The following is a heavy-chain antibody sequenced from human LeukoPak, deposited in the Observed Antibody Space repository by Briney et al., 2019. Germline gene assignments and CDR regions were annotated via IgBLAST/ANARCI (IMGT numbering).Heavy chain of an antibody. J-gene: IGHJ4*02. CDR1: GGSISSYY. Sequence: SETLSLTCTVSGGSISSYYWSWIRQPAGKGLEWIGRIYTSGSTNYNPSLKSRVTMSVDTSKNQFSLKLSSVTAADTAVYYCARVAQYLVGASSTAFFEYWGQGTLVTVSS. V-gene: IGHV4-4*07. D-gene: IGHD1-26*01. CDR3: ARVAQYLVGASSTAFFEY. CDR2: IYTSGST.